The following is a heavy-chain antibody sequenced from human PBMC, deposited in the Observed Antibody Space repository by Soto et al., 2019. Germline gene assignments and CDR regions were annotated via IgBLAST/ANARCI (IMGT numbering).Heavy chain of an antibody. CDR1: GGSISSYY. D-gene: IGHD5-12*01. V-gene: IGHV4-59*01. Sequence: SETLSLTCTVSGGSISSYYWSWIRQPPGKGLEWIGYIYYSGSTNYNPSLKSRVTISVDTSKNQFSLKLSSVTAADTAVYYCARGQRYSGYGIHYYYYYYMDVWGKGTTVTVSS. CDR2: IYYSGST. CDR3: ARGQRYSGYGIHYYYYYYMDV. J-gene: IGHJ6*03.